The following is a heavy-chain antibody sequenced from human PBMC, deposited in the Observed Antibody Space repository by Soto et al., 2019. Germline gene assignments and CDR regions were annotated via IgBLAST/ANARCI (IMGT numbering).Heavy chain of an antibody. CDR2: VNPSGGHT. J-gene: IGHJ4*02. V-gene: IGHV1-46*01. CDR3: ARGGHVVVATAALDY. CDR1: GDTFTDYY. D-gene: IGHD2-21*02. Sequence: QVQLVQSGAEVKKPGASVKVSCKASGDTFTDYYIHWVRQAPGQGLEWMGTVNPSGGHTTYAQHFLGRMNMTRDTSTSTLYMELTSLTSEDTAVYYCARGGHVVVATAALDYWGQGTLVTVSS.